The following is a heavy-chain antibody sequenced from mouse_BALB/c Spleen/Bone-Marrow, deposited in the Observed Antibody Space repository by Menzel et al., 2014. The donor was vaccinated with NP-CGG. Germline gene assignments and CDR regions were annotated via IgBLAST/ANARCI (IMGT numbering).Heavy chain of an antibody. D-gene: IGHD2-3*01. Sequence: EVSLMESGGGLVKPGRSLKPSCAASGFTSSNYAMYWVRQSPEKRLEWAAEISSGGSYTYYPDTVTGRFTISRDNAKKTLSLEMGRLRSDDTAMYYRARDGGGYYSWFPYCGQGTLLTVSA. V-gene: IGHV5-9-4*01. CDR2: ISSGGSYT. CDR3: ARDGGGYYSWFPY. CDR1: GFTSSNYA. J-gene: IGHJ3*01.